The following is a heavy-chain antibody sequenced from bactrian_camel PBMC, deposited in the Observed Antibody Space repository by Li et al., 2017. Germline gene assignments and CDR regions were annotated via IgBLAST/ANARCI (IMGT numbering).Heavy chain of an antibody. V-gene: IGHV3S53*01. CDR1: GYTSCRYV. D-gene: IGHD4*01. CDR3: AAGPRWTCLASRYASRDRYNY. J-gene: IGHJ4*01. Sequence: QLVESGGGSVQAGGSLRLSCVASGYTSCRYVMGWYRQAPGKARDFVSVIDSDGSMSYANSVKGRFTISQDNGKNTVYLQMNNLKPEDTAMYYCAAGPRWTCLASRYASRDRYNYWGQGTQVTVSS. CDR2: IDSDGSM.